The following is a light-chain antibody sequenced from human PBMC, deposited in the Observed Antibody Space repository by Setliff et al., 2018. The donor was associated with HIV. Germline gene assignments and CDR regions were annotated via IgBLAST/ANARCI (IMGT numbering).Light chain of an antibody. J-gene: IGLJ3*02. CDR3: AAWEDSLSGLV. CDR1: SSNIGTIA. V-gene: IGLV1-44*01. CDR2: SNN. Sequence: QSALTQPPSASGTPGQRVTIHCAGRSSNIGTIAVYWYQQLPGTAPKLLLYSNNHRPSGVPDRSSGSKSDTSASLAISGLPSEDEADYFCAAWEDSLSGLVFGGGTKVTVL.